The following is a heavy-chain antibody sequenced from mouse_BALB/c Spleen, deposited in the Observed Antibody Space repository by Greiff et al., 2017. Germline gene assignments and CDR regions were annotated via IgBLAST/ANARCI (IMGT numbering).Heavy chain of an antibody. J-gene: IGHJ1*01. D-gene: IGHD2-14*01. CDR3: ARSGRYGAAGYFDV. Sequence: EVQLVESGGGLVQPGGSRKLSCAASGFTFSSFGMHWVRQAPEKGLEWVAYISSGSSTIYYADTVKGRFTISRDNPKNTLFLQMTSLRSEDTAMYYCARSGRYGAAGYFDVWGAGTTVTVSS. CDR1: GFTFSSFG. V-gene: IGHV5-17*02. CDR2: ISSGSSTI.